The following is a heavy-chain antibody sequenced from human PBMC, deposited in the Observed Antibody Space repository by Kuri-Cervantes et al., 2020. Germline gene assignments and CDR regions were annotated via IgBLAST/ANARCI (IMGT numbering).Heavy chain of an antibody. D-gene: IGHD2-15*01. CDR2: IKHDGTEK. J-gene: IGHJ3*02. Sequence: GESLKISCAASGFTFSNYALHWVRQAPGKGLEWVANIKHDGTEKYYVDSVKGRFTISRDNAKNSLYLQMNSLRAEDTAVYYCARYCSSSSCWDAFDIWGQGTMVTVSS. V-gene: IGHV3-7*01. CDR1: GFTFSNYA. CDR3: ARYCSSSSCWDAFDI.